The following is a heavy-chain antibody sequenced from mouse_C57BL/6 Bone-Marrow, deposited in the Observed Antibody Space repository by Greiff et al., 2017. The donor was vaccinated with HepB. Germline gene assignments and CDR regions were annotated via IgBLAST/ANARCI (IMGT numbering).Heavy chain of an antibody. Sequence: QVQLQQSGAELVRPGSSVKLSCKASGYTFTSYWMHWVKQRPIQGLEWIGNIDPSDSETHYNQKFKDKATLTVDKSSSTAYMQLSSLTSEDSAVYYCARIYGSSLAWFAYWGQGTLVTVSA. CDR2: IDPSDSET. CDR1: GYTFTSYW. D-gene: IGHD1-1*01. J-gene: IGHJ3*01. CDR3: ARIYGSSLAWFAY. V-gene: IGHV1-52*01.